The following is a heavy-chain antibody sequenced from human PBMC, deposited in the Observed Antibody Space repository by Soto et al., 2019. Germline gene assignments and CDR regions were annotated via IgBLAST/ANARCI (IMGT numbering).Heavy chain of an antibody. CDR2: IYYSGST. D-gene: IGHD2-21*02. V-gene: IGHV4-61*01. CDR1: GGSVSSGSYY. Sequence: QVQLQESGPGLVKPSETLSLTCTVSGGSVSSGSYYWSWIRQPPGKGLEWIGYIYYSGSTNYNPSLKSRVTISVDTSKNQFSLKLSSVTAADTAVYYCANILLTANWFDPWGQGTLVTVSS. J-gene: IGHJ5*02. CDR3: ANILLTANWFDP.